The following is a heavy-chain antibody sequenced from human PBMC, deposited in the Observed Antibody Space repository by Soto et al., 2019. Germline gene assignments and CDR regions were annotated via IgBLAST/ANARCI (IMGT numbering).Heavy chain of an antibody. D-gene: IGHD2-2*01. Sequence: PGESLKISCKGSGYSFTSYWISWVRQMPGKGLEWMGRIDPSDSYTNYSPSFQGHVTISADKSISTAYLQWSSLKASDTAMYYCARPLLGYCSSTSCYYYGMDVWGQGTTVTVS. CDR1: GYSFTSYW. J-gene: IGHJ6*02. CDR2: IDPSDSYT. CDR3: ARPLLGYCSSTSCYYYGMDV. V-gene: IGHV5-10-1*01.